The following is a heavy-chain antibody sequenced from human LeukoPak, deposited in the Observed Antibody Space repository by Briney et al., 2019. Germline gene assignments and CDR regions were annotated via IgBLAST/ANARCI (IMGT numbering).Heavy chain of an antibody. CDR2: ISGSGGST. V-gene: IGHV3-23*01. Sequence: GGSLRLSCAASGFTFSSYAMSWVRQAPGKGLEWVSAISGSGGSTYYADSVKGRFTISRDNSKNTPYLQMNSLRAEDTAVYYCAKDVTIVVVTYFDYWGQGTLVTVSS. CDR1: GFTFSSYA. J-gene: IGHJ4*02. D-gene: IGHD2-21*02. CDR3: AKDVTIVVVTYFDY.